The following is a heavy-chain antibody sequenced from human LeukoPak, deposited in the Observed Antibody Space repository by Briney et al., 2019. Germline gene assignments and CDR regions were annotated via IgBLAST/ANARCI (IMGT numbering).Heavy chain of an antibody. CDR3: ARHSPVGIFYFDY. Sequence: SETLSLTCTVSGGSISSYYWSWIRQPPGKGLEWIGYIYYSGSTYYNPSLKSRVTISVDTSKNQFSLKLSSVTAADTAVYYCARHSPVGIFYFDYWGQGTLVTVSS. CDR2: IYYSGST. D-gene: IGHD1-26*01. J-gene: IGHJ4*02. V-gene: IGHV4-59*04. CDR1: GGSISSYY.